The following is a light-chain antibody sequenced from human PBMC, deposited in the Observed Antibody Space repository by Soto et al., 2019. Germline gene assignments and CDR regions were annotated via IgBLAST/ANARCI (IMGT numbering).Light chain of an antibody. J-gene: IGKJ2*01. CDR2: DSS. CDR1: YDISSS. CDR3: QQLSHYPYT. Sequence: DIQLTQSPSFLSASVEDRVTISCRASYDISSSLAWYQQEPGKPPKLLIYDSSTVQNGVPSRFTGSGSGRKFTLTISCLQFGDFATYFCQQLSHYPYTFGQGTKLEI. V-gene: IGKV1-9*01.